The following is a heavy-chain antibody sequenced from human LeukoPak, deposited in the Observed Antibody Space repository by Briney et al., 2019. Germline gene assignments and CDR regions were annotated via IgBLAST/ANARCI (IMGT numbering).Heavy chain of an antibody. CDR1: GFTFSSYI. D-gene: IGHD3-22*01. CDR2: ISGNSSPI. CDR3: ARRHYDTSGYVLDY. V-gene: IGHV3-48*01. J-gene: IGHJ4*02. Sequence: GGSLRLSCAASGFTFSSYIMNWVRQAPGKGLEWVSYISGNSSPIYYADSVKGRFTISRDNAKNSLYLQMDNLGAEDTAVYYCARRHYDTSGYVLDYWGQGTLVTVSS.